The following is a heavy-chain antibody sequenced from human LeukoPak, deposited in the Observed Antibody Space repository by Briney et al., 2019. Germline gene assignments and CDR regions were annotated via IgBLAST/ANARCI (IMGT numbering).Heavy chain of an antibody. V-gene: IGHV3-23*01. D-gene: IGHD6-19*01. J-gene: IGHJ4*02. Sequence: GGSLRLSCAASGFIFSSFAMSWVRQAPGRGLEWVSSISGSGASTYYADSVKGRFTISRDNSRNTLYLQMSSLRAEDTAVYYCAKSHSVAVAGTYSTYYFDSWGQGTLVTVSS. CDR3: AKSHSVAVAGTYSTYYFDS. CDR1: GFIFSSFA. CDR2: ISGSGAST.